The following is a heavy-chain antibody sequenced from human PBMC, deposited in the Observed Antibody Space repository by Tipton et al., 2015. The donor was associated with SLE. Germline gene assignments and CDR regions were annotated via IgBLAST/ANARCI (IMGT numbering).Heavy chain of an antibody. CDR3: AKDPWYAALTSWYFDL. CDR2: ISGSGGST. V-gene: IGHV3-23*01. Sequence: SLRLSCAASGFTFSSYAMSWVRQAPGKGLEWVSAISGSGGSTYYADSVKGRFTISRDNSKNTLYLQMNSLRAEDTAVYYCAKDPWYAALTSWYFDLWGRGTLVTVSS. D-gene: IGHD6-13*01. J-gene: IGHJ2*01. CDR1: GFTFSSYA.